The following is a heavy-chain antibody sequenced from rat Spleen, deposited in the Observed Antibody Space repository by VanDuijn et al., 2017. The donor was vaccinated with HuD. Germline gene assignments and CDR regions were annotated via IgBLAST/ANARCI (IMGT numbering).Heavy chain of an antibody. D-gene: IGHD1-1*01. J-gene: IGHJ2*01. CDR3: ARQRNYYSGDRDYFDY. Sequence: EMQLVESGGGLVQPGRSLKLSCAASGFIFSNYGMAWVRQAPTKGLEWVTTISFDGSSTYYRDSVKGRFTISRDNAKSTLYLQMDSLRSEDTATYYCARQRNYYSGDRDYFDYWGQGGMVTVSS. CDR1: GFIFSNYG. CDR2: ISFDGSST. V-gene: IGHV5-29*01.